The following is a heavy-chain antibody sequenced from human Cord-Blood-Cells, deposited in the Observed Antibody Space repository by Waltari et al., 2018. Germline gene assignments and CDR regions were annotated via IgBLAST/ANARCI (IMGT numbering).Heavy chain of an antibody. CDR2: ISYDGSNK. J-gene: IGHJ4*02. CDR3: AREDY. CDR1: GFTLRSYA. Sequence: QVQLVESGGGVVQPGRSLRLSCAASGFTLRSYAMHWVRPAPGKGLECVAVISYDGSNKYYADSVKGRFTISRDNSKNTLYLQMNSLRAEDTAVYYCAREDYWGQGTLVTVSS. V-gene: IGHV3-30-3*01.